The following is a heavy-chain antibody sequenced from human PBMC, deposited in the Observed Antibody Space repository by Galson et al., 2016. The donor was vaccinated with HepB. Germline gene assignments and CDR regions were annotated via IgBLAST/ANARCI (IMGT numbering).Heavy chain of an antibody. CDR3: ARDQVRVTGRWEPHYYYYYFGMDG. V-gene: IGHV3-21*01. CDR1: GFTFSSYS. Sequence: SLRLSCAASGFTFSSYSMNWVRRAPGKGLEWVSSISSSSSYIFYADSVKGRFTISRDNAKNSLYLQMNSLRAEDTAVYYCARDQVRVTGRWEPHYYYYYFGMDGWGQGTTVTVSS. D-gene: IGHD1-26*01. J-gene: IGHJ6*02. CDR2: ISSSSSYI.